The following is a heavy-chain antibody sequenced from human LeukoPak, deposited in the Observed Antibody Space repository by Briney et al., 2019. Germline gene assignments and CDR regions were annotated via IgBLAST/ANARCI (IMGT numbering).Heavy chain of an antibody. CDR1: GFTLSDYD. CDR2: AGEEDES. V-gene: IGHV3-13*01. D-gene: IGHD2-8*01. CDR3: VRNGGRTSADWYFDL. J-gene: IGHJ2*01. Sequence: GGSLRLSCAASGFTLSDYDMHWVRQVPGQGLEWVAAAGEEDESYYPGSVEGRFSVSREDAKNSLYLQMNSLRAGDTAVYYCVRNGGRTSADWYFDLWGRGTAVTVSS.